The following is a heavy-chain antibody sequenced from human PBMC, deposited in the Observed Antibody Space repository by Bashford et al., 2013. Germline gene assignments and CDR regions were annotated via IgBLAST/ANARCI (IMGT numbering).Heavy chain of an antibody. CDR3: AANIAAAGEVADS. CDR1: GFSFSSTY. D-gene: IGHD6-13*01. CDR2: IYSGGNT. V-gene: IGHV3-53*01. Sequence: GSLRLSCAASGFSFSSTYMSWVRQAPGKGLEWVSVIYSGGNTYYADFVKGRFTISRDNSKNTLHLQMNSLRDDDTAVYYCAANIAAAGEVADSWGQGTLVTVSS. J-gene: IGHJ5*01.